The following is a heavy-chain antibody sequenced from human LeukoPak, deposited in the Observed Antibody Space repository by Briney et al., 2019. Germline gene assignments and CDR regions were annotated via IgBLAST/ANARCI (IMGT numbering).Heavy chain of an antibody. Sequence: GGSLRLSCAASGFTVSSNYMSWVRQAPGKGLEWVSVIYSGGSTYFADSVKGRFTISRDNSKNTLYLQMNSLRAEDTAVYYCARGRTTVVTPLGPLDYWGQGTLVTVSS. CDR3: ARGRTTVVTPLGPLDY. V-gene: IGHV3-53*01. CDR2: IYSGGST. J-gene: IGHJ4*02. CDR1: GFTVSSNY. D-gene: IGHD4-23*01.